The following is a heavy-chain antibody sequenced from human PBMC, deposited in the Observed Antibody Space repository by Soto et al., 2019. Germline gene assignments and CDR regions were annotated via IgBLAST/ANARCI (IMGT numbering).Heavy chain of an antibody. V-gene: IGHV4-30-2*01. Sequence: QLQLQESGPGLVKPSETLSLTCAVSGGSITSGNSYSWAWIRQPPGRGLEWIGSISQTGATSYNPSLTSRVSVSLDKSKNQFSLRLSSVTAADMAVYYCARAVSPYFGTWFDPRGQGTLVTV. CDR1: GGSITSGNSYS. CDR2: ISQTGAT. CDR3: ARAVSPYFGTWFDP. D-gene: IGHD3-10*01. J-gene: IGHJ5*02.